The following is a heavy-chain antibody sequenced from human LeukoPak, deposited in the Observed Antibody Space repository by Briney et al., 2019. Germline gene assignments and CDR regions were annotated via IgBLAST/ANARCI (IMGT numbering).Heavy chain of an antibody. J-gene: IGHJ6*02. CDR2: IYYSGST. V-gene: IGHV4-59*01. CDR1: GGSISSYY. CDR3: ARVVGSSGYHYGLYYYGMDV. Sequence: PSETLSLTCTVSGGSISSYYWSWIRQPPGKGLEWIGYIYYSGSTNYNPSLKSRVTISVDTSKNQFSLKLSSVTAADTAVYYCARVVGSSGYHYGLYYYGMDVWGQGTTVTVSS. D-gene: IGHD3-22*01.